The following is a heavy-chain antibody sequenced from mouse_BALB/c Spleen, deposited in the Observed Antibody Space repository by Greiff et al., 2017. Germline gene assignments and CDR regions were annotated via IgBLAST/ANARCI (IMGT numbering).Heavy chain of an antibody. V-gene: IGHV5-6-5*01. J-gene: IGHJ3*01. CDR2: ISSGGST. D-gene: IGHD2-1*01. CDR3: ATVYGNYWFAY. Sequence: EVQLVESGGGLVKPGGSLKLSCAASGFTFGSYAMSWVRQTPEKRLEWVASISSGGSTYYPDSVKGRFTISRDNARNILYLQMSSLRSEDTAMYYCATVYGNYWFAYWGQGTLVTVSA. CDR1: GFTFGSYA.